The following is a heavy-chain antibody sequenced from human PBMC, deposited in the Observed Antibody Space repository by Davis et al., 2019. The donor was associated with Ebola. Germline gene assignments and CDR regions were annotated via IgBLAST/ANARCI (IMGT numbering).Heavy chain of an antibody. CDR2: LYYSGST. D-gene: IGHD3-9*01. CDR3: ARSHSDWLLPFDY. CDR1: GGSISGFH. J-gene: IGHJ4*02. V-gene: IGHV4-39*07. Sequence: MPSETLSLTCTVSGGSISGFHWGWIRQPPGKELEWLGTLYYSGSTYLNPSLKSRVTISVDTSKNQFSLRLSSVTAADTAVYYCARSHSDWLLPFDYWGQGTLATVSS.